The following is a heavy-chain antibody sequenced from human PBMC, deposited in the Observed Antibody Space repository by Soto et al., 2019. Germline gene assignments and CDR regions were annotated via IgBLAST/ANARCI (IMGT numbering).Heavy chain of an antibody. CDR2: IYYSGST. CDR3: ARQLAAMLELPFDY. Sequence: SETLSLTCTVSGGSISSSSYYWGWIRQPPGKGLEWIGSIYYSGSTYYNPSLKSRVTISVDTSKNQFSLKLSSVTAADTAVYYCARQLAAMLELPFDYWGQGTLVTVSS. CDR1: GGSISSSSYY. V-gene: IGHV4-39*01. J-gene: IGHJ4*02. D-gene: IGHD2-2*01.